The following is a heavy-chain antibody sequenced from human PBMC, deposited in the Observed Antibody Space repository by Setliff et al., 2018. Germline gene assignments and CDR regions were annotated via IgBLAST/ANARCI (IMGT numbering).Heavy chain of an antibody. CDR1: GYTFTTHG. CDR2: ISTDDGDT. CDR3: ARDSPTVVTHLRVFDI. Sequence: ASVKVSCKASGYTFTTHGISWVRQAPGQGLEWMGWISTDDGDTNFAQKFQGRVTMTTDTSTSTAYMELRSLGSDDTAVYYCARDSPTVVTHLRVFDIWGQGTRVTVSS. V-gene: IGHV1-18*01. D-gene: IGHD4-17*01. J-gene: IGHJ3*02.